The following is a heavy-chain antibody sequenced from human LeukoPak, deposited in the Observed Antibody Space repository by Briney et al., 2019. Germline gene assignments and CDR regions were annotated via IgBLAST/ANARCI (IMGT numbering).Heavy chain of an antibody. D-gene: IGHD3-22*01. V-gene: IGHV3-7*01. J-gene: IGHJ4*02. CDR3: ARGGTELVIPTY. CDR1: GFTFSSHW. CDR2: IKQDGSEK. Sequence: GGSLRLSCAASGFTFSSHWMSWVRQAPGKGLEWVANIKQDGSEKYYVDSVKGRFTISRDNAKNSLYLQMNSLGAEDTAVYYCARGGTELVIPTYWGQGILVTVSP.